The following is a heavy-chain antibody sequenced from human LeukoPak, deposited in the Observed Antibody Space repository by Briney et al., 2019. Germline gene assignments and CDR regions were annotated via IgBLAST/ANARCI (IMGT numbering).Heavy chain of an antibody. CDR3: ARDQAESAFDI. CDR1: GGSISSYY. Sequence: SETLPLTCTVSGGSISSYYWSWIRQPPGKGLEWIGYIYYSGSTNYNPSLKSRVTISVDTSKNQFSLKLSSVTAADTAVYYCARDQAESAFDIWGQGTMVTVSS. J-gene: IGHJ3*02. V-gene: IGHV4-59*01. CDR2: IYYSGST. D-gene: IGHD1-14*01.